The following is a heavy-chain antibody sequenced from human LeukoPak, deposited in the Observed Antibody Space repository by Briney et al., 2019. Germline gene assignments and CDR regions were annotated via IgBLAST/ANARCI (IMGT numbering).Heavy chain of an antibody. CDR3: ASPRDYTGYYQYYFDY. J-gene: IGHJ4*02. CDR1: GYAFTSYD. CDR2: MNPNSGNT. V-gene: IGHV1-8*01. Sequence: EASVKVSCKASGYAFTSYDINWVRQATGQGLEWMGWMNPNSGNTDYAQKFQGRVTMTRDTSINTAYMELSNLRSEDTAVYYCASPRDYTGYYQYYFDYWGQGPLVTVS. D-gene: IGHD3-9*01.